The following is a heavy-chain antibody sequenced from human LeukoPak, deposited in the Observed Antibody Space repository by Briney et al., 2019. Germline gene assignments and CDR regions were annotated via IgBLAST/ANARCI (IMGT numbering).Heavy chain of an antibody. CDR3: AKALIVGTLVGFDY. CDR2: ISGSGGST. J-gene: IGHJ4*02. D-gene: IGHD1-26*01. V-gene: IGHV3-23*01. Sequence: GGSLRLSCAASGFTVSSNYMSWVRQAPGKGLEWVSAISGSGGSTYYADSVKGRFTISRDNSKNTLYLQMNSLRAEDTAIYYCAKALIVGTLVGFDYWGQGTLVTVSS. CDR1: GFTVSSNY.